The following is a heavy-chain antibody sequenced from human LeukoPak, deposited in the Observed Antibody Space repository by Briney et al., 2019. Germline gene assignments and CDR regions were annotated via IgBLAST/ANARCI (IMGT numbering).Heavy chain of an antibody. CDR1: GLTFRSYG. V-gene: IGHV3-33*01. CDR3: ARRVARYYVDY. J-gene: IGHJ4*02. Sequence: PGRSLRLSCAASGLTFRSYGIHSVRQAPGKGPEWVAVIWYDGSNTYYSDSVKGRFTISRDNSKHTLYVQINSLSAEDTAVYYCARRVARYYVDYWGQGTLVTVSA. CDR2: IWYDGSNT.